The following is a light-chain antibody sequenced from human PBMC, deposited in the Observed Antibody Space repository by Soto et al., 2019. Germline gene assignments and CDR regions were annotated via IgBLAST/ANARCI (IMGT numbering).Light chain of an antibody. V-gene: IGLV1-40*01. J-gene: IGLJ3*02. CDR3: QSYDSSWSAL. CDR2: GNS. CDR1: SSNIGAGYD. Sequence: QSVLTQPPSVSGAPGQRVTISCTGSSSNIGAGYDVHWYQQLPGTAPKLLLYGNSNRASGVPDRFSGSKSGTSASLAITGLQAEDEAYYYCQSYDSSWSALFGGGTQLTV.